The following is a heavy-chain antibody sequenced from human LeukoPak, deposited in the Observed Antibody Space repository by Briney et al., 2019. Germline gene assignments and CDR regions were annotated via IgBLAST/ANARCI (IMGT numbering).Heavy chain of an antibody. V-gene: IGHV4-59*01. CDR2: IYYSGST. J-gene: IGHJ3*02. CDR1: GGSISSYL. Sequence: SETLSLTCTVSGGSISSYLWSWIRQPPGKGLEWIGYIYYSGSTNYNPSLKSRVTILVDTSKNQFSLKVSSVTAADTAVYYCARRRAYSNNWYAFDIWGQGTMVTVSS. D-gene: IGHD6-13*01. CDR3: ARRRAYSNNWYAFDI.